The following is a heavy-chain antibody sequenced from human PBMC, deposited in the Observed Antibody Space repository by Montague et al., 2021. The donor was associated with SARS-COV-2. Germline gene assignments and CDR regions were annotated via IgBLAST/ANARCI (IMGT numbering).Heavy chain of an antibody. V-gene: IGHV4-34*01. J-gene: IGHJ3*02. CDR3: ASVPDYYGSSGYSFDAFDN. Sequence: SETLSLTCAVYGGSFSGYYWRWIRQPPGKGLEWIGEINHSGSINYNPSLKSRVTISVDTSKNQFSLKLSSVTAADTAVYYCASVPDYYGSSGYSFDAFDNWGQGTMVTVSS. D-gene: IGHD3-22*01. CDR1: GGSFSGYY. CDR2: INHSGSI.